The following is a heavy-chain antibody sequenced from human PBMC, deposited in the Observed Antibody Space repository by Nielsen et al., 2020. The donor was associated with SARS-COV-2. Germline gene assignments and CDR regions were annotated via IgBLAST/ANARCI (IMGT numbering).Heavy chain of an antibody. CDR3: AKDHLYGGGASYYYGMDV. CDR2: ISWNSGSI. J-gene: IGHJ6*02. V-gene: IGHV3-9*01. Sequence: SLKISCAASGFTFDDYAMHWVRQAPGKGLEWVSGISWNSGSIGYADSVKGRFTISRDNAKNSLYLQMNSLRAEDTALYYCAKDHLYGGGASYYYGMDVWGQGTTVTVSS. D-gene: IGHD3-16*01. CDR1: GFTFDDYA.